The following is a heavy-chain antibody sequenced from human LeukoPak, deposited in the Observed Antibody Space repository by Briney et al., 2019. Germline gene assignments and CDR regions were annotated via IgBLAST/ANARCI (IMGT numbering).Heavy chain of an antibody. Sequence: GGSLRLSCAASGFTFSSYGMSWVRQAPGKGLEWVLAISGSGGSTYYADSVKGRFTISRDNSKNTLYLQMNSLRAEDTAVYYCAKLLNDYGDYYFDNWGQGTLVTVSS. D-gene: IGHD4-17*01. CDR2: ISGSGGST. CDR3: AKLLNDYGDYYFDN. J-gene: IGHJ4*02. V-gene: IGHV3-23*01. CDR1: GFTFSSYG.